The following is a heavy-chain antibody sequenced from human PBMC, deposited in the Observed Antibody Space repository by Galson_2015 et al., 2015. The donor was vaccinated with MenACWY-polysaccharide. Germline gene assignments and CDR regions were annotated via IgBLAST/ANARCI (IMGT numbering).Heavy chain of an antibody. Sequence: SLRLSCAASGFTFSSYAMSWVRQAPGKGLEWVSTISGSGGSTYYADSVKGRFTISGDNSKNTLYLQMNSLRAEATAVYYCAKELSLGVSGTPGDYWGQGTLVTVSS. CDR3: AKELSLGVSGTPGDY. V-gene: IGHV3-23*01. CDR2: ISGSGGST. CDR1: GFTFSSYA. D-gene: IGHD6-19*01. J-gene: IGHJ4*02.